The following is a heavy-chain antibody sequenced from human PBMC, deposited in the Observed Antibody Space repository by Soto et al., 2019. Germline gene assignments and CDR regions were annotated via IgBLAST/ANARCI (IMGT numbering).Heavy chain of an antibody. D-gene: IGHD5-12*01. CDR1: GGAFTNDI. Sequence: QVQLVQSGAEVKKPGSSVKVSCKASGGAFTNDIITWVRQAPGQGLEWMGRIIPLLDITNYAQKFQGRVTITADKSTSTAYMEWNCLISEDTAVYYCARDSPIGSTFSGYDAIDSWGQGTLVTVSS. V-gene: IGHV1-69*08. CDR2: IIPLLDIT. CDR3: ARDSPIGSTFSGYDAIDS. J-gene: IGHJ4*02.